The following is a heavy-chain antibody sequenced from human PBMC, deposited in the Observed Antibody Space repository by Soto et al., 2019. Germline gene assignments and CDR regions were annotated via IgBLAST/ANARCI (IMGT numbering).Heavy chain of an antibody. V-gene: IGHV1-18*01. CDR1: GYTFTSYG. J-gene: IGHJ6*02. D-gene: IGHD4-17*01. CDR3: ARDRAVTTSYGMDV. CDR2: ISAYNGKT. Sequence: QVQLVQSGAEVKKPGASVKVSCKASGYTFTSYGITWVRQAPGQGLEWMGWISAYNGKTNYAQKLQGRVTMTTDTSPSTAYMDLRSLRSDDTAVYYCARDRAVTTSYGMDVWGQGTTVTVSS.